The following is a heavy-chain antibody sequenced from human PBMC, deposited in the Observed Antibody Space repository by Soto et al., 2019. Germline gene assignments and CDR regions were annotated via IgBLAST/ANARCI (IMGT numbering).Heavy chain of an antibody. CDR1: GFTFSSYA. D-gene: IGHD4-17*01. V-gene: IGHV3-23*01. J-gene: IGHJ6*02. CDR3: AKDRTTVDYQYGMDV. Sequence: EVQLLESGGGLVQRGGSLRLFCAASGFTFSSYAMTWVRQAPGKGLEWVSGISGGGGSTYYADSVKGRFTISRDNSKNTLFLQMNSLRAEDTAVYYCAKDRTTVDYQYGMDVWGQGTTVTVSS. CDR2: ISGGGGST.